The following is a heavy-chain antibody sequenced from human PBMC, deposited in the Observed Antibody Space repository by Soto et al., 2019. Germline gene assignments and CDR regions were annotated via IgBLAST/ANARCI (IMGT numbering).Heavy chain of an antibody. CDR2: ISGHNGNT. Sequence: RASVKVSCKASGYTFTSYGISWVRQAPGQGLEWMGWISGHNGNTKYAQKIQGRITMTTDTSTGTAYMELRSLRSDDTAVYYCARDAAVGLFDYWGQGTLVTVSS. CDR1: GYTFTSYG. D-gene: IGHD1-26*01. V-gene: IGHV1-18*01. J-gene: IGHJ4*02. CDR3: ARDAAVGLFDY.